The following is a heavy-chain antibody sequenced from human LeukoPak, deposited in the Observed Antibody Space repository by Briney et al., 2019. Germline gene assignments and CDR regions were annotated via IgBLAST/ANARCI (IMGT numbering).Heavy chain of an antibody. J-gene: IGHJ4*02. D-gene: IGHD3-10*01. CDR3: ARRSSHGGYYYIDY. CDR2: IYPGDSDA. CDR1: GYSFTSYW. V-gene: IGHV5-51*01. Sequence: GESLKISCKGSGYSFTSYWIGWVRQMPGKGLEWMGLIYPGDSDARYSPSLQGQVTISADRSINTAYLQWSSLKASDTAMYYCARRSSHGGYYYIDYWGQGTLVTVSS.